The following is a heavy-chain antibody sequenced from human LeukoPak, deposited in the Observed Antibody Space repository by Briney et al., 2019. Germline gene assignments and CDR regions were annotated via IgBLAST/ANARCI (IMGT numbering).Heavy chain of an antibody. CDR2: ISSSSDI. J-gene: IGHJ4*02. CDR3: ARDRNWGFDY. CDR1: GFTFSTYS. Sequence: TGGSRRLSCAASGFTFSTYSMNWVRQAPGKGLEWVSYISSSSDISYADSVKGRFTISRDNAKNSLYLQMNSLRDEDTAVYYCARDRNWGFDYWGQGTLLTVSS. V-gene: IGHV3-48*02. D-gene: IGHD7-27*01.